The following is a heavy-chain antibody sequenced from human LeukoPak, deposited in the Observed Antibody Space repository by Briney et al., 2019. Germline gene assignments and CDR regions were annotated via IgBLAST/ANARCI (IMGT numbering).Heavy chain of an antibody. CDR1: GITFNTYT. CDR3: ARVTDDYGDYWGSVVHYYMDV. V-gene: IGHV3-21*01. D-gene: IGHD4-17*01. CDR2: IISSSSYI. J-gene: IGHJ6*03. Sequence: PGGSLRLSCAASGITFNTYTMNWVRQAPGKGLEWVSSIISSSSYIYYGDSVKDRFTISRDNAKNSLYLQMNSLRAEDTAVYYCARVTDDYGDYWGSVVHYYMDVWGKGTTVTVSS.